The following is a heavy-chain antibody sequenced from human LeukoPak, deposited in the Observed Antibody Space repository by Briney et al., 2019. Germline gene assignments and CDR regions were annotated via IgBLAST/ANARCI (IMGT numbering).Heavy chain of an antibody. V-gene: IGHV3-64*01. CDR3: ARDGGYSYGSPSYYFDY. D-gene: IGHD5-18*01. J-gene: IGHJ4*02. CDR1: GFTFSSYA. CDR2: ISSNGGST. Sequence: GRSLRLSCAASGFTFSSYAMHWVRQAPGKGLEYVSAISSNGGSTYYANSVKGRFTISRDNSKNTLYLQMGSLRAEDMAVYYCARDGGYSYGSPSYYFDYWGQGTLVTVSS.